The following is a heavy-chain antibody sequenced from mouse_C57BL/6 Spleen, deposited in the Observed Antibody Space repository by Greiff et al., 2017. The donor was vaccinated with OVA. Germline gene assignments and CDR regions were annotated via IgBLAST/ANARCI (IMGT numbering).Heavy chain of an antibody. V-gene: IGHV1-59*01. D-gene: IGHD2-5*01. CDR3: AREYYSNYPYAMDY. CDR2: IDPSDSYT. J-gene: IGHJ4*01. CDR1: GYTFTSYW. Sequence: VQLQQPGAELVRPGTSVKLSCKASGYTFTSYWMHWVKQRPGQGLEWIGVIDPSDSYTNYNQKFKGKATLTVDTSSSTAYMQLSSLTSEDSAVYYCAREYYSNYPYAMDYWGQGTSVTVSS.